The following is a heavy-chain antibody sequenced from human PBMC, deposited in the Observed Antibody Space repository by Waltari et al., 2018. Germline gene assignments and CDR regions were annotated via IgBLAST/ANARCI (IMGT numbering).Heavy chain of an antibody. V-gene: IGHV1-58*02. CDR2: IVVGRGNT. J-gene: IGHJ3*02. Sequence: QMQLVQSGPEVKKPGTSVKFSCKASGFTFTSSAMQWVRQARGQRLEWIGWIVVGRGNTNNARKCQERVTITRDMSTSTAYMELSSLRSEDTAVYYWAAASGSFDAFDIWGQGTMVTVSS. CDR3: AAASGSFDAFDI. CDR1: GFTFTSSA. D-gene: IGHD1-26*01.